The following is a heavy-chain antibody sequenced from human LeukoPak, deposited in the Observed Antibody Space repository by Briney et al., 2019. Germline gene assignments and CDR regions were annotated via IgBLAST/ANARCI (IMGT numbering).Heavy chain of an antibody. CDR2: INHSGST. D-gene: IGHD1-26*01. V-gene: IGHV4-34*01. CDR3: ARLGIVGVD. CDR1: GFTFSSYG. J-gene: IGHJ4*02. Sequence: GSLRLSCAASGFTFSSYGMSWIRQPPGKGLEWIGEINHSGSTNYNPSLKSRVTISVDTSKNQFSLKLSSVTAADTAVYYCARLGIVGVDWGQGTLVTVSS.